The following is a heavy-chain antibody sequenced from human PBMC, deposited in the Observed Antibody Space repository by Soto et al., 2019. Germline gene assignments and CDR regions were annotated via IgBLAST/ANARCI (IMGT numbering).Heavy chain of an antibody. J-gene: IGHJ4*02. Sequence: GASVKVSCKASGYTFTSYAIHWVRQAPGQRLEWMGWINAGNGNTKYSQKFQGRVTITRDTSASTAYMELSSLRSEDTAVYYCARPMNYADYLDHWGQGTLVTVSS. CDR3: ARPMNYADYLDH. CDR2: INAGNGNT. V-gene: IGHV1-3*01. D-gene: IGHD1-7*01. CDR1: GYTFTSYA.